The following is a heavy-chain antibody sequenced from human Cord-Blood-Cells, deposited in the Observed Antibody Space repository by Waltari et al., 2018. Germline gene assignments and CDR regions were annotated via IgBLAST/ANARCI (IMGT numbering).Heavy chain of an antibody. V-gene: IGHV4-34*01. D-gene: IGHD2-15*01. CDR3: ARAAGSCYLDY. J-gene: IGHJ4*02. Sequence: QVQLQQWGAGLLKPSETLSLTCAVYGGSFSGYYWSWIRQPPGKGLEWIGEINHSGSTNYNPSLKSRVTISVGTSKSQFALKLSSVTAADTAGYYCARAAGSCYLDYWGQGTLVTVSS. CDR1: GGSFSGYY. CDR2: INHSGST.